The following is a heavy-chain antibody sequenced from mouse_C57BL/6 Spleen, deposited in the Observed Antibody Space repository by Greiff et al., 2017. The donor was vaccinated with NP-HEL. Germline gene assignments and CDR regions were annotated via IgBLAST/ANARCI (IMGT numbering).Heavy chain of an antibody. D-gene: IGHD2-2*01. CDR3: AREDYGSWFAY. CDR1: GYTFSDYY. V-gene: IGHV5-16*01. Sequence: EVKLMESEGGLVQPGSSMKLSCTASGYTFSDYYMAWVRQVPEKGLEWVANINYDGSSTYYLDSLKSRFTIPRDNATNILYLQMSSLKSEDTATYYCAREDYGSWFAYWGQGTLVTVSA. J-gene: IGHJ3*01. CDR2: INYDGSST.